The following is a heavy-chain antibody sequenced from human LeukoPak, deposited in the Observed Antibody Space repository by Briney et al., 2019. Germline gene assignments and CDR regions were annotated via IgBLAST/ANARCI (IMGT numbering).Heavy chain of an antibody. Sequence: ASETLSLTCTVSGGSISSSSYYWGWIRQPPGKGLEWIGEVNYSGSTNYSPSLKSRVTISVDTSNDQFSLKLNSVTAADTAVYYCARLTTHDEILTGYSYKPRLDYWGQGTLVTVSS. D-gene: IGHD3-9*01. CDR3: ARLTTHDEILTGYSYKPRLDY. CDR1: GGSISSSSYY. V-gene: IGHV4-39*07. J-gene: IGHJ4*02. CDR2: VNYSGST.